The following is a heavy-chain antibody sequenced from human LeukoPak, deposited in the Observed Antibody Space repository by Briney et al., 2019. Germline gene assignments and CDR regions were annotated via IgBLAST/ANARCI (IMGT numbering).Heavy chain of an antibody. Sequence: ASVKVSCKASGYTHTNYGVSWVRQAPGQGLEWMGWISAYNGNTDYAQKFQGRVTMTTDTSTSTAYMELRSLRSDDTAVYYCARGSSTSPTGYMDVWGKGTTVTVSS. J-gene: IGHJ6*03. CDR1: GYTHTNYG. CDR2: ISAYNGNT. D-gene: IGHD2-2*01. CDR3: ARGSSTSPTGYMDV. V-gene: IGHV1-18*01.